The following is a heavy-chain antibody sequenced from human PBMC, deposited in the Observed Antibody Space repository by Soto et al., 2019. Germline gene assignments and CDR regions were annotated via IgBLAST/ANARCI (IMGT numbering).Heavy chain of an antibody. CDR2: ISYSGST. V-gene: IGHV4-59*01. J-gene: IGHJ4*02. CDR1: SYSISSYY. D-gene: IGHD6-13*01. CDR3: ARGTSWQLPFDY. Sequence: XETLSLTCTVSSYSISSYYWSWIRQPPGKRLEWIGYISYSGSTDYNPSLKSRVTISGDTSKNQFSLKVSSVTAADTAVYYCARGTSWQLPFDYWGQGTLVTVSS.